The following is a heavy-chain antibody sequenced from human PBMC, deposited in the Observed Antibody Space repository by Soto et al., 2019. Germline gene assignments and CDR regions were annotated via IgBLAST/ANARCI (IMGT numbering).Heavy chain of an antibody. CDR3: ARAVVAATSSGNEIDY. J-gene: IGHJ4*02. D-gene: IGHD2-15*01. CDR2: IIPIFGTA. CDR1: GGTFSSYA. V-gene: IGHV1-69*01. Sequence: QVQLVQSGAEVKKPGSWVKVSCKASGGTFSSYASSWVRQAPGQGLEWMGGIIPIFGTANYAQKFQGRVTITADESTSTAYMELSSLRSEDTAVYYCARAVVAATSSGNEIDYWGQGTLVTVSS.